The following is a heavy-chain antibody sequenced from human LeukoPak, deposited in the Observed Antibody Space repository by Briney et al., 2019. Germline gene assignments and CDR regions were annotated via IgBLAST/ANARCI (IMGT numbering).Heavy chain of an antibody. D-gene: IGHD5-12*01. CDR3: AISSGYPPLKFDY. CDR2: IYHSGST. V-gene: IGHV4-4*02. J-gene: IGHJ4*02. CDR1: GGSISNSNW. Sequence: SETLSLTCAVSGGSISNSNWWSWVRQPPGKGLEWIGEIYHSGSTNYNPSLKSRVTISVDKSKNQFSLKLSSVTAADTAVYYCAISSGYPPLKFDYWGQGTLVTVSS.